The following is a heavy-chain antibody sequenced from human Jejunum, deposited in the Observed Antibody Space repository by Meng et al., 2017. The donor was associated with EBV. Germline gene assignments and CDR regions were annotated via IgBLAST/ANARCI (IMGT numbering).Heavy chain of an antibody. CDR3: AREGLVGDLRYFDL. V-gene: IGHV1-2*05. D-gene: IGHD3-16*01. CDR1: EYTFAGYY. Sequence: QMRPCAVLWKQPGASVKASCKAAEYTFAGYYMNLVRQAPGQGLGWMGLINRNSGGSNYAQKFRGRVTVTRSTTISTANMELSRMRSDATDVYYCAREGLVGDLRYFDLWGRGTLVTVSS. J-gene: IGHJ2*01. CDR2: INRNSGGS.